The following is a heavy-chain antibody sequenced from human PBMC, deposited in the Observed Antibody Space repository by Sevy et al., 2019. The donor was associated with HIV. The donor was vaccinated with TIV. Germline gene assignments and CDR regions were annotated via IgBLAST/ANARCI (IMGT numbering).Heavy chain of an antibody. V-gene: IGHV3-33*01. CDR1: GFSISGYG. CDR2: IWYDGTNR. J-gene: IGHJ4*02. Sequence: SCAASGFSISGYGMHWVRQAPGKGLEWVAVIWYDGTNREYADSVKGRFTISRDNSKNTLYLQMNSLRVEDTAVYYCAREDIRVAGIGYYFHSWGQGTLVTVSS. D-gene: IGHD6-19*01. CDR3: AREDIRVAGIGYYFHS.